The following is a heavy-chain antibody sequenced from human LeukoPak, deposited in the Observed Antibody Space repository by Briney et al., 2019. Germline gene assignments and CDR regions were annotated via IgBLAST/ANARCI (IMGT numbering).Heavy chain of an antibody. Sequence: ASVKVSCKASGYTFTGYYMHWVRQAPGQGLEWMGRINPNTGGTNYAQKFQGRVTKTRDTSISTAYMELSRLTSDDTAMYYCARGGARPNDAFDIWGQGTMVTVSS. D-gene: IGHD1-26*01. CDR1: GYTFTGYY. V-gene: IGHV1-2*06. CDR2: INPNTGGT. J-gene: IGHJ3*02. CDR3: ARGGARPNDAFDI.